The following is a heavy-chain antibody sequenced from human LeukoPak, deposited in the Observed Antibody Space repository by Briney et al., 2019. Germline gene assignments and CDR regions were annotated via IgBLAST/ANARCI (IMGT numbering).Heavy chain of an antibody. D-gene: IGHD2-21*01. CDR2: IIPIFGTA. Sequence: ASVKVSCKASGGTFSSYAISWVRQAPGQGLEWMGGIIPIFGTANYAQKFQGRVTITADESTSTAYMELSSLRSEDTAVYYCARDPELWWWGYFDYWGQGTLVTVSS. V-gene: IGHV1-69*13. J-gene: IGHJ4*02. CDR3: ARDPELWWWGYFDY. CDR1: GGTFSSYA.